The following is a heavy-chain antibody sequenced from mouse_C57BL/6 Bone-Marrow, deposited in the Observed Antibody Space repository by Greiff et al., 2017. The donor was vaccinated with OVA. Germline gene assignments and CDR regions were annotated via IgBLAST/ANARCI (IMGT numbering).Heavy chain of an antibody. V-gene: IGHV1-54*01. CDR2: INPGSGGT. D-gene: IGHD2-1*01. J-gene: IGHJ3*01. CDR1: GYAFTNYL. CDR3: ARSPYGNYRAWFAY. Sequence: QVQLQQSGAELVRPGTSVKVSCKASGYAFTNYLVEWVKQRPGQGLEWIGVINPGSGGTNYNEKFKGKATLTADKSSSTAYMQLSSLTSEDSAVYFCARSPYGNYRAWFAYWGQGTLVTVSA.